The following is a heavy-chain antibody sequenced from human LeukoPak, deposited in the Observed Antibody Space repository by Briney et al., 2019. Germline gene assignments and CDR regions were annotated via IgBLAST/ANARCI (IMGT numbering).Heavy chain of an antibody. CDR1: GFTFSNYV. D-gene: IGHD1-26*01. J-gene: IGHJ4*02. Sequence: GGSLRLSCAASGFTFSNYVMTWVRQAPGKGLEWVSTIGIDVRDSDYADSVKGRFTISRDNSKNTVYLQMNSLRAEDTGLYYCTRRVGGTPDYWGLGTLVTVSS. CDR3: TRRVGGTPDY. CDR2: IGIDVRDS. V-gene: IGHV3-23*01.